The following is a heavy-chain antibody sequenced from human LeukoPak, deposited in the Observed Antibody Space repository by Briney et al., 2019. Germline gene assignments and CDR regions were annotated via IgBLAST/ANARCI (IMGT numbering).Heavy chain of an antibody. CDR1: GFTFSSCW. D-gene: IGHD3-10*02. CDR3: AELGITMIGGV. V-gene: IGHV3-7*01. CDR2: IKQDGSEK. J-gene: IGHJ6*04. Sequence: GGSLRLSCAASGFTFSSCWMTWVRQAPGKGLEWVANIKQDGSEKYYVDSVKGRFTISRDNAKNSLYLQMNSLRAEDTAVYYCAELGITMIGGVWGKGTTVTISS.